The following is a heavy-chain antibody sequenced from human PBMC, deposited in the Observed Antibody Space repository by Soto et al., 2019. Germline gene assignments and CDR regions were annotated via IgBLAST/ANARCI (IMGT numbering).Heavy chain of an antibody. D-gene: IGHD6-13*01. CDR3: TRDAAHRSEANQYFLS. V-gene: IGHV3-21*01. CDR1: GFSFSDYS. CDR2: ISSTGRYI. J-gene: IGHJ1*01. Sequence: PWVTLRCSCAASGFSFSDYSLYWLRQAPGKGLECSYSISSTGRYIHYADSVKGRFTISSDNAKYSLYLQMNSLRAEDTAVYFSTRDAAHRSEANQYFLSWGQEALATISS.